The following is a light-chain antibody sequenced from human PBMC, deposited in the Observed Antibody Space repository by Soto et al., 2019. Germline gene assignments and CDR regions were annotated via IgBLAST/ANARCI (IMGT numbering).Light chain of an antibody. CDR1: TSDVGAYNY. Sequence: QSALTQPAAVSGSPGQSITISCTGTTSDVGAYNYVSWYQQHPGRSPKLLIYEFYYRPSGISKRFSGSKSGNTGYLTISGPQAEDEADYYCSSSTTITTWVFGRGTKVTVL. CDR2: EFY. V-gene: IGLV2-14*01. CDR3: SSSTTITTWV. J-gene: IGLJ3*02.